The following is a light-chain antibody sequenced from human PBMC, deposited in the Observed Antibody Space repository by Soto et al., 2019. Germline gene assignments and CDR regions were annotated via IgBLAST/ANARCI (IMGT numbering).Light chain of an antibody. CDR2: EVT. CDR3: SSYTTSGTVV. J-gene: IGLJ2*01. V-gene: IGLV2-14*01. CDR1: SSDVGSYYY. Sequence: QSALTQPASVSGSPGQSITISCTGTSSDVGSYYYVSWYQQLPGKAPKLMIYEVTNRPSEVSNRFSGSKSGNTASLTISGLQAEDEADYYCSSYTTSGTVVFGGGTKLTVL.